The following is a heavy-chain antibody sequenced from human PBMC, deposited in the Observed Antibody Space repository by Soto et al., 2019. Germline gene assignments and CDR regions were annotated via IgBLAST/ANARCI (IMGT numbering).Heavy chain of an antibody. D-gene: IGHD3-9*01. Sequence: ASVKVSCKASGYTFTSYGISWVRQAPGQGLEWMGWISAYNGNTNYAQKLQGRVTMTTDTSTSTAYMELRSLRSDDTAVYYCARDGPIKKYYDILTGYQPFDPWGQGTLVTVSS. CDR2: ISAYNGNT. CDR3: ARDGPIKKYYDILTGYQPFDP. CDR1: GYTFTSYG. J-gene: IGHJ5*02. V-gene: IGHV1-18*01.